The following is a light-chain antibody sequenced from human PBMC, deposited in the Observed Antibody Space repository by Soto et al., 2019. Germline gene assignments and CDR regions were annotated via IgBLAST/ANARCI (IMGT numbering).Light chain of an antibody. V-gene: IGLV2-8*01. CDR1: SSDVGGCKF. CDR3: SSCAGSNNPDV. CDR2: GVN. J-gene: IGLJ1*01. Sequence: QSVLTQPPSASGSPGQSVTISCTGTSSDVGGCKFVSWYQQYPGKAPQLIIYGVNKRPSGVPDRFSVSKSGNTASLTVSGLQAEDEADYYCSSCAGSNNPDVFGTGTKLTVL.